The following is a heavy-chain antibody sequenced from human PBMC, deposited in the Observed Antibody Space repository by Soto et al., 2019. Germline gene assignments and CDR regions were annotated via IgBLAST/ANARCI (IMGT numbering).Heavy chain of an antibody. V-gene: IGHV4-39*01. CDR3: AGGDYYHSSGYYFYYYTLDV. D-gene: IGHD3-22*01. CDR2: VYYGGST. Sequence: SETLSLTCTVSGGSISSSSYYWGWIRQPPGKGLEWIGNVYYGGSTYYNPSLKSRVTISVETSKSQFSLKLSSVTAADTAVYYCAGGDYYHSSGYYFYYYTLDVWGQGTTVTVSS. CDR1: GGSISSSSYY. J-gene: IGHJ6*02.